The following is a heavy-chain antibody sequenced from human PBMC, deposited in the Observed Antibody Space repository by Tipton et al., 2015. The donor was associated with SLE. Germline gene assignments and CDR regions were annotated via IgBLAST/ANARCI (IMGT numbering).Heavy chain of an antibody. CDR1: GGSMGTYY. Sequence: LRLSCSVYGGSMGTYYWSWIRQSSERGLEWIGHIYYGGTTNYNPSLESRVIMSVDTSSNQIFLTVESVTAADTGIYYCARQRNWDRRGALDVWGEGTVVTVSS. J-gene: IGHJ3*01. V-gene: IGHV4-59*01. CDR2: IYYGGTT. CDR3: ARQRNWDRRGALDV. D-gene: IGHD7-27*01.